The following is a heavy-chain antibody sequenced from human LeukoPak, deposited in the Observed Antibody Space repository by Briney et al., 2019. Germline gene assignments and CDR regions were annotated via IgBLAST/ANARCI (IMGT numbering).Heavy chain of an antibody. Sequence: PSETLSLTCTVSGGSISNYYWSWIRQPAGKGLEWIGRIYSSGITNYSPSLKSRVTMSVDASKNQFSLKVTSVTAADTAVYYCARNALLSDSDHGMDVWGQGTTVTVSS. CDR3: ARNALLSDSDHGMDV. J-gene: IGHJ6*02. V-gene: IGHV4-4*07. CDR1: GGSISNYY. D-gene: IGHD3-9*01. CDR2: IYSSGIT.